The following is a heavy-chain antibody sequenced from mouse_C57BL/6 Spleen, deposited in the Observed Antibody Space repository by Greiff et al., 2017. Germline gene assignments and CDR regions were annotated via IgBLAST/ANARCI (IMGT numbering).Heavy chain of an antibody. D-gene: IGHD2-4*01. V-gene: IGHV1-82*01. CDR3: ARERGYYDYDGYFDV. Sequence: QVQLKESGPELVKPGASVKISCKASGYAFSSSWMNWVKQRPGKGLEWIGRIYPGDGDTNDNGKFKGKATLTADKSSSTAYMQLSSLTSEDSAVYFCARERGYYDYDGYFDVWGTGTTVTVSS. CDR2: IYPGDGDT. J-gene: IGHJ1*03. CDR1: GYAFSSSW.